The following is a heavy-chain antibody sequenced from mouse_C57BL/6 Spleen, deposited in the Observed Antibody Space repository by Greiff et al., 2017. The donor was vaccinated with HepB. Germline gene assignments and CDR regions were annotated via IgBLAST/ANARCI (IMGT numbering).Heavy chain of an antibody. D-gene: IGHD1-1*01. CDR3: VRPHYYGSSPYAMDY. Sequence: EVKLVESGGGLVQPKGSLKLSCAASGFSFNTYAMNWVRQAPGKGLEWVARIRSKSNNYATYYADSVKDRFTISRDDSESMLYLQMNNLKTEDTAMYYCVRPHYYGSSPYAMDYWGQGTSVTVSS. CDR2: IRSKSNNYAT. CDR1: GFSFNTYA. V-gene: IGHV10-1*01. J-gene: IGHJ4*01.